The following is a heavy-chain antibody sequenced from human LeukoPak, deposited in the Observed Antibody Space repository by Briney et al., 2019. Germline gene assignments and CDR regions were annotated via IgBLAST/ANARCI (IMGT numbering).Heavy chain of an antibody. CDR3: AKNTPSWSGYWTPFFDY. CDR2: ISGSGGST. Sequence: AGGSLRLSCAASGFTFSSYAMSWVRQAPGKGLEWVSAISGSGGSTYYTDSVKGRFTISRDNSKSTLYLQMNSLRAEDAAVYYCAKNTPSWSGYWTPFFDYRGQGTLVTVSS. V-gene: IGHV3-23*01. D-gene: IGHD3-3*01. J-gene: IGHJ4*02. CDR1: GFTFSSYA.